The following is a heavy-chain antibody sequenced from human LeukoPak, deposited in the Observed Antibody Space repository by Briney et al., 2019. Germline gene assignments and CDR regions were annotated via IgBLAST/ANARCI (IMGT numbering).Heavy chain of an antibody. CDR2: ISGSGGST. CDR1: GFTFSSYA. CDR3: ARGNGDYAIHPDY. Sequence: PGGSLRLSCAASGFTFSSYAMSWVRQAPGKGLEWVSAISGSGGSTYYADSLKGRFTISRDNSKNTLYLQVSSLRAEDTAVYYWARGNGDYAIHPDYWGQGSLVTVSS. J-gene: IGHJ4*02. V-gene: IGHV3-23*01. D-gene: IGHD4-17*01.